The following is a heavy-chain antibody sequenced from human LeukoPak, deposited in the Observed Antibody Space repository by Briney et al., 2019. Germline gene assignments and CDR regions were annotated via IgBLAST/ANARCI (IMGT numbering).Heavy chain of an antibody. CDR1: GFTFSSYS. J-gene: IGHJ6*04. D-gene: IGHD6-19*01. CDR2: ISYDGSNK. CDR3: ANLAVAGWGMDV. Sequence: GGSLRLSCAASGFTFSSYSMNWVCQAPGKGLGWVAVISYDGSNKYYADSVKGRFTISRDNSKNTLYLQMNSLRAEDTAVYYCANLAVAGWGMDVWGKGTTVTVSS. V-gene: IGHV3-30*18.